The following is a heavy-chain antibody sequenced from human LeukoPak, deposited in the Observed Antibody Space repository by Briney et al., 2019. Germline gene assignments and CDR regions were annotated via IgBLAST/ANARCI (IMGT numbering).Heavy chain of an antibody. CDR1: AGSISTYY. D-gene: IGHD3-16*01. J-gene: IGHJ3*02. V-gene: IGHV4-4*07. CDR3: ARDYEDAFDI. CDR2: IYTSGST. Sequence: SETLSLTCTVSAGSISTYYWSWIRQPAGKGLEWIGRIYTSGSTNYNPSLKSRVTMSVDTSKNQFSLKLSSVTAADTAVYFCARDYEDAFDIWGQGTTVTVSS.